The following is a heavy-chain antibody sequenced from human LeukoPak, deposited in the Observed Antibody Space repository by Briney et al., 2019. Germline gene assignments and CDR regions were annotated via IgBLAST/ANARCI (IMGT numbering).Heavy chain of an antibody. Sequence: GGSLRLSCAASGFTLRTLGMHWVRQAPGKGLEWVAIIWYDGINKYCADSVKGRFTISRDNSKNTLYLQMNSLRAEDTAVYYCARDYYDSSGQLHAGAHAFDIWGQGTMVTVSS. D-gene: IGHD3-22*01. CDR2: IWYDGINK. J-gene: IGHJ3*02. CDR1: GFTLRTLG. CDR3: ARDYYDSSGQLHAGAHAFDI. V-gene: IGHV3-33*01.